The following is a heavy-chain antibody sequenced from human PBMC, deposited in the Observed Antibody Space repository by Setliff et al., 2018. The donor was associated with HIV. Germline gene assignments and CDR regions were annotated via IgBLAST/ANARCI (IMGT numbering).Heavy chain of an antibody. J-gene: IGHJ4*01. Sequence: PSETLSLTCSVSGGSISGHFWSWIRQSPGKGLEWIGYIYGNGNTKYNRFLNSRVTMSVDTSKNQFSLNLNSVTAADTAMYYCARLDSSIFGTIKPLHHFDNWGQGLMVTVSS. CDR1: GGSISGHF. V-gene: IGHV4-4*09. D-gene: IGHD3-3*01. CDR3: ARLDSSIFGTIKPLHHFDN. CDR2: IYGNGNT.